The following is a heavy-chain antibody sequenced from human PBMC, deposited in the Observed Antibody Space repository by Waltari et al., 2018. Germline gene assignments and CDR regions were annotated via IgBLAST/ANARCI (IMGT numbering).Heavy chain of an antibody. V-gene: IGHV3-21*01. CDR1: GFTFSSYS. CDR3: ARTMTTVVTNSYYFDY. D-gene: IGHD4-17*01. Sequence: EVQLVESGGGLVKPGGSLRLSCAASGFTFSSYSMNWVRQAPGKGLEWVSSISSSSSYIYYADSVKGRFTISRDNAKNSLYLQMNSLRAEDTAVYYCARTMTTVVTNSYYFDYWGQGTLVTVSS. CDR2: ISSSSSYI. J-gene: IGHJ4*02.